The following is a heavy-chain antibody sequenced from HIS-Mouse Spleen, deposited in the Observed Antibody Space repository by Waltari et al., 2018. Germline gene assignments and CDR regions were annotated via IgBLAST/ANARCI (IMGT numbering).Heavy chain of an antibody. CDR1: GGSFSGYY. V-gene: IGHV4-34*01. D-gene: IGHD3-10*01. Sequence: QVQLQQWGAGLLKPSETLSLTCAVYGGSFSGYYWSWIRQPPGKGLEWIGEINHSGSTNYNPSLKSRVTISVDTSKSQFSLKLSSVTAADTAVYYCARRGGWYFDYWGQGTLVTVSS. CDR2: INHSGST. CDR3: ARRGGWYFDY. J-gene: IGHJ4*02.